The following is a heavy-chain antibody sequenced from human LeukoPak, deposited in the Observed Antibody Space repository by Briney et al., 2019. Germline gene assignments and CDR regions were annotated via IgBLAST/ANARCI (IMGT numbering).Heavy chain of an antibody. J-gene: IGHJ4*02. V-gene: IGHV3-74*01. CDR3: VRDTGSGWDFDY. D-gene: IGHD6-19*01. CDR1: GFTFSGYA. Sequence: GGSLRLSCSASGFTFSGYAMHWVRQAPGKGLVWVSTINSDGSSTTYADSVKGRFTVSRDNSKNSLYLQMSNLRTEDTALYYCVRDTGSGWDFDYWGQGTLVTVSS. CDR2: INSDGSST.